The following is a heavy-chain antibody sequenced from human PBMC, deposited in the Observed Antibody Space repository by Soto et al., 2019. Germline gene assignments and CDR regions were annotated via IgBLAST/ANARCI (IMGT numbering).Heavy chain of an antibody. Sequence: PSETLSFTCAVYGGSFSGYYWSWIRQPPGKGLEWIGEINHSGSTNYNPSLKSRVTISVDTSKNQFSLKLSSVTAADTAVYYCARAGYSAMYSSGWYGDWFDPWGQGTLVTVSS. CDR1: GGSFSGYY. J-gene: IGHJ5*02. V-gene: IGHV4-34*01. CDR2: INHSGST. CDR3: ARAGYSAMYSSGWYGDWFDP. D-gene: IGHD6-19*01.